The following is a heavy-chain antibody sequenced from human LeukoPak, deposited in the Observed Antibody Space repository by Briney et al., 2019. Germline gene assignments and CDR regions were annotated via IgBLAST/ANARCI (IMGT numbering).Heavy chain of an antibody. CDR1: GGSISSYY. CDR3: ARDTPGYCSGGSCFYYYYMDV. J-gene: IGHJ6*03. CDR2: IYTSGST. Sequence: SETLSLTCTVSGGSISSYYWSWIRQPAGKGLEWIGRIYTSGSTNYNPSLKSRVTMSVDTSKNQFSLKLSSVTAADTAVYYCARDTPGYCSGGSCFYYYYMDVWGKGTTVTISS. V-gene: IGHV4-4*07. D-gene: IGHD2-15*01.